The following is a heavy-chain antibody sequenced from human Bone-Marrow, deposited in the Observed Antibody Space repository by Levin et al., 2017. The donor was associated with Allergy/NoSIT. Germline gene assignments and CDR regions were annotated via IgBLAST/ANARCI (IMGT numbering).Heavy chain of an antibody. V-gene: IGHV1-18*01. Sequence: ASVKVSCKASGYNFLNYGISWVRQAPGQGLEWMGWISPYNGNTNFAQQFQDRVTLTTDTATSTAYMELRSLRSDDTAVYYCARDLATGCSSTYCYFPSNLYYYGLDVWGHGTTVIVSS. CDR2: ISPYNGNT. CDR1: GYNFLNYG. J-gene: IGHJ6*02. D-gene: IGHD2-2*01. CDR3: ARDLATGCSSTYCYFPSNLYYYGLDV.